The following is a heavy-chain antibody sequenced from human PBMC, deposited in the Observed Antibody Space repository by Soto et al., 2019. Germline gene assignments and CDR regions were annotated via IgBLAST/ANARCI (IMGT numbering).Heavy chain of an antibody. CDR3: ARIVGATSYYYYGMDV. Sequence: ASVKVSCKASGGTFSSYAISWVRQAPGQGLEWMGGIIPIFGTANYAQKFQGRVTITADESTSTAYMELSSLRSEDTAVYYCARIVGATSYYYYGMDVWGQGTTVTVSS. CDR1: GGTFSSYA. D-gene: IGHD1-26*01. V-gene: IGHV1-69*13. CDR2: IIPIFGTA. J-gene: IGHJ6*02.